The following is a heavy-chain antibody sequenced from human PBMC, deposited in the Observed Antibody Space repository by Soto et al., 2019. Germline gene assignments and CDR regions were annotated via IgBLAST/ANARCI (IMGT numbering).Heavy chain of an antibody. CDR1: GGTFSSYA. J-gene: IGHJ6*02. V-gene: IGHV1-69*12. CDR3: AIRADSSGLYSYYYYGMDV. Sequence: QVQLVQSGAEVKKPGSSVKVSCKASGGTFSSYAISWVRQAPGQGLEWMGGIIPIFGTANYAQKFQGRVTITADESTSTAYMELSSLRSEDTAVYYCAIRADSSGLYSYYYYGMDVWGQGTTFTVAS. CDR2: IIPIFGTA. D-gene: IGHD6-19*01.